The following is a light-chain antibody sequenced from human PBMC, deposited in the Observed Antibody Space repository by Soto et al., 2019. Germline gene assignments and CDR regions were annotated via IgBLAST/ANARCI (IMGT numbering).Light chain of an antibody. J-gene: IGKJ1*01. V-gene: IGKV3-20*01. CDR1: QSVSSSY. CDR3: QQYGSSSWT. CDR2: GTS. Sequence: EIVLPQSPGTLALSPGERATLPCRASQSVSSSYLAWYQQKPGQAPRLLIYGTSSRATAIPDRFSGSGSGTDFTLTISRLEPEDFAVYYCQQYGSSSWTFGQGTKVDIK.